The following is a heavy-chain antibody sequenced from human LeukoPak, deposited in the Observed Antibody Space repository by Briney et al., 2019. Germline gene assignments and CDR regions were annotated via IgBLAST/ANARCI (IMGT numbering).Heavy chain of an antibody. CDR3: SRDPITFGEVSMDV. D-gene: IGHD3-16*01. Sequence: PSETLSLTCTVSGGSISSSDYYWGWIRQSPGKGLEWSGNIYYSGSTYYNPSLDGRVTISVDTSKNQFSLKLSSVTAADTAVYYCSRDPITFGEVSMDVWGKGTTVTVSS. V-gene: IGHV4-39*07. J-gene: IGHJ6*03. CDR2: IYYSGST. CDR1: GGSISSSDYY.